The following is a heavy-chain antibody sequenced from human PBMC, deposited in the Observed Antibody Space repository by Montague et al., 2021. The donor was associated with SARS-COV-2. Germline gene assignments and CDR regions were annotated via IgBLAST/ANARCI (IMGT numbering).Heavy chain of an antibody. V-gene: IGHV4-61*08. D-gene: IGHD3-22*01. CDR3: AREYFDSSGLVWIDP. Sequence: SETLSLTCTVSGDSVSSGAYYWSWIRQPPGKGLEWIAYIYYSGNTYTKYNPSLESRVSISVNTSKNQFSLKLTSGSAADTAVYYCAREYFDSSGLVWIDPWGQGALVILSS. J-gene: IGHJ5*02. CDR2: IYYSGNTYT. CDR1: GDSVSSGAYY.